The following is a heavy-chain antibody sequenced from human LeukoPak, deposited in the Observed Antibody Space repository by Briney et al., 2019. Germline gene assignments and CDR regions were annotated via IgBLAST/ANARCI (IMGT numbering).Heavy chain of an antibody. Sequence: SETLSLTCPVSGGSIRSSTYYWGWIRQPPGKGLEWIGSIYYSGYTYQNPSLESRVTISVDTSKNQFSLKLSSVTAADTAVYYCARDMVVARLLTDWFDPWGQGTLVTVSS. CDR3: ARDMVVARLLTDWFDP. D-gene: IGHD2-21*01. J-gene: IGHJ5*02. V-gene: IGHV4-39*02. CDR2: IYYSGYT. CDR1: GGSIRSSTYY.